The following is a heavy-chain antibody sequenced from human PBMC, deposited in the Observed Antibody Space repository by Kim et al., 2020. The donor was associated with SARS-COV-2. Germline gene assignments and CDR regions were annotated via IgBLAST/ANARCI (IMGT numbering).Heavy chain of an antibody. CDR1: GGSIRSSSYY. D-gene: IGHD3-22*01. CDR2: IYYSGST. J-gene: IGHJ4*02. CDR3: ARPCYDSSGYYRGWSY. Sequence: SETLSLTCTVSGGSIRSSSYYWGLLRQPPGKLLEWIGSIYYSGSTYYNPSLKIRVTISVDTSKYHFSLRLSSVTAADTAVYYCARPCYDSSGYYRGWSYWGQGTLVTVSS. V-gene: IGHV4-39*02.